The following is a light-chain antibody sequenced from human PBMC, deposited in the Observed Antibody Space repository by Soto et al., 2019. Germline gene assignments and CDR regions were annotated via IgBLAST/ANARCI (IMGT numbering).Light chain of an antibody. CDR3: QSYDSSLIGSSV. CDR1: RSNIRAGYN. V-gene: IGLV1-40*01. Sequence: QSVLTQPPSVSGAPGQRVTISCTGGRSNIRAGYNVHWYQQLPGRGPKLLIYGNSNRPSGVPDRFSGSKSGTSASLAITGLQAEDEADYYCQSYDSSLIGSSVFGTGTKPNVL. J-gene: IGLJ1*01. CDR2: GNS.